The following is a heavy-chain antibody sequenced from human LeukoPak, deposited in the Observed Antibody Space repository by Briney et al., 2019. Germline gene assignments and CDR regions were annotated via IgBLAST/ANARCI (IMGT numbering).Heavy chain of an antibody. J-gene: IGHJ4*02. CDR3: ARGTPPYSSSGYFTGFLDS. V-gene: IGHV4-59*01. CDR1: GGSISIYY. D-gene: IGHD6-13*01. CDR2: IYYSGST. Sequence: PSETLSLTCSVSGGSISIYYWTWIRQIPGKGLEWIGYIYYSGSTNYNPSLKSRVTISVDTSKNKFSLKLSSVTAADTAVYYCARGTPPYSSSGYFTGFLDSGGQGTLVTFSS.